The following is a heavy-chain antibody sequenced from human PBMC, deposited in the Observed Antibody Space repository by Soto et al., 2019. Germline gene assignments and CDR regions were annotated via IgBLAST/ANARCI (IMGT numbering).Heavy chain of an antibody. D-gene: IGHD3-3*01. Sequence: SETLSLTCAVSGGSISSSNWWSWVRQPPGKGLEWIGEIYHSGSTNYNPSLKSRVTISVDKSKNQFSLKLSSVTAADTAVYYCARDWFPLHTGDDFWSGYGPGHGMDVWGQGTTVTVSS. V-gene: IGHV4-4*02. CDR2: IYHSGST. J-gene: IGHJ6*02. CDR1: GGSISSSNW. CDR3: ARDWFPLHTGDDFWSGYGPGHGMDV.